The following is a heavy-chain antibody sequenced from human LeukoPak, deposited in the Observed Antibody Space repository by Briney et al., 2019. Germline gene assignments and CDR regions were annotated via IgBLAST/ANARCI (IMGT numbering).Heavy chain of an antibody. CDR2: ISGSGGST. D-gene: IGHD1-20*01. J-gene: IGHJ3*02. CDR3: ARDGITGTVAFDI. Sequence: PGGSLRLSCAASGFTFSTYAMSWVRQAPGRGLEWVSAISGSGGSTYYADSVKGRFTISRDNSKNTLYLQMSSLRADDTAVYYCARDGITGTVAFDIWGQGTMVTVSS. CDR1: GFTFSTYA. V-gene: IGHV3-23*01.